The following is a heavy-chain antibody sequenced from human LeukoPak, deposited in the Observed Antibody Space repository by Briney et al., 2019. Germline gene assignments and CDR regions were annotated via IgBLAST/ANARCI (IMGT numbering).Heavy chain of an antibody. D-gene: IGHD3-9*01. CDR1: GYSFTSYW. CDR3: ARRSYDILTRRASWFDP. CDR2: IYPGDSDT. J-gene: IGHJ5*02. V-gene: IGHV5-51*01. Sequence: GESLKISCKGSGYSFTSYWIGWVRQMPGKGLEWMGIIYPGDSDTRYSPSFQGQVTISADKSISTAYLQWSSLKASDTAMYYCARRSYDILTRRASWFDPWGQGTLVTVSS.